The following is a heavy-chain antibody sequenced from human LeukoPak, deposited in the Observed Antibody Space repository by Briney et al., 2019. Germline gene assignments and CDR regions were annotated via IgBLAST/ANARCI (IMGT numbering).Heavy chain of an antibody. CDR2: ISGSGGST. CDR3: AKVIFRYSSMGGYGMDV. J-gene: IGHJ6*02. D-gene: IGHD5-18*01. V-gene: IGHV3-23*01. CDR1: GFTFSIYA. Sequence: GGSLRLSCAASGFTFSIYAMNWVRQAPGKGLEWVSAISGSGGSTYYADSVKGRFTISRDNSKNTLYLRMNSLRAEDTAVYYCAKVIFRYSSMGGYGMDVWGQGTTVTVSS.